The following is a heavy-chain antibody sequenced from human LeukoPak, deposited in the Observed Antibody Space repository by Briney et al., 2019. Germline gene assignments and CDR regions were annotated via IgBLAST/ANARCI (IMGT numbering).Heavy chain of an antibody. V-gene: IGHV3-7*01. Sequence: GESLKISCGASGFTFSSYWMSWVRQAPGKGLEWVANIKEDGSEEYYVDSVKGRSTISRDNAKNSLYLQMNSLRAEDTAVYYCARGSSLDHDAFDIWGQGTMVTVSS. CDR2: IKEDGSEE. J-gene: IGHJ3*02. CDR1: GFTFSSYW. CDR3: ARGSSLDHDAFDI.